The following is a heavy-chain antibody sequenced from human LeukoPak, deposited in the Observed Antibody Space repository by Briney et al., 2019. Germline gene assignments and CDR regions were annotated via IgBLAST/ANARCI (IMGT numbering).Heavy chain of an antibody. Sequence: GGSLRLSCAASGFIVSNNYMSWVRQAPGKGLEWVANIKQDGSEQYYVGSVKGRFTISRDNAKNSLYLQMNSLRAEDTAVYYCASDPHHASRMDVWGQGTTVTVSS. J-gene: IGHJ6*02. CDR1: GFIVSNNY. CDR2: IKQDGSEQ. V-gene: IGHV3-7*01. CDR3: ASDPHHASRMDV. D-gene: IGHD1-14*01.